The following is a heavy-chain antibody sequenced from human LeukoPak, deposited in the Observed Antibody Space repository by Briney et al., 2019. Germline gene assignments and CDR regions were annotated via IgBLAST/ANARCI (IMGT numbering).Heavy chain of an antibody. V-gene: IGHV3-53*04. CDR2: IYSGGST. Sequence: PGGSLRLSCAVAGFTVSSNYMSWVSHAPGKGLEWDSVIYSGGSTYYADSVKGRFTISRHNSKNTLYLQMNSLRAEDTAVYYCASGPDYYYYGMDVWGQGTTVTVSS. CDR1: GFTVSSNY. CDR3: ASGPDYYYYGMDV. J-gene: IGHJ6*02.